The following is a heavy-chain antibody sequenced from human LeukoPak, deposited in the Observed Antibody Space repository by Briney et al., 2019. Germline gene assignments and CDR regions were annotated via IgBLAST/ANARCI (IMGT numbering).Heavy chain of an antibody. Sequence: GGSLRLSCAPSGFTFSDYWMTWVRQVPGKGLGWVANINRGGNEVHYVDSVKGRFTISRDNAKNSLYLQLDSLRVEDTAVYYCARVGTWELQRVFDYWGQGTLVTVSS. CDR3: ARVGTWELQRVFDY. J-gene: IGHJ4*02. CDR2: INRGGNEV. CDR1: GFTFSDYW. V-gene: IGHV3-7*01. D-gene: IGHD1-26*01.